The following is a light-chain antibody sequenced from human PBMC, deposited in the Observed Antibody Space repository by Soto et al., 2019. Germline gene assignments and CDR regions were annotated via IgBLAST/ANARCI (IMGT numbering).Light chain of an antibody. CDR1: QSVSSNY. Sequence: ETVLTQSPGTLCLSPGERATLSCRASQSVSSNYLAWYQQKPGQAPRLLIYGASNRATGIPDRFSGSGSGAYFTLTISRLEPEDFAVYYCQQYGSSLVVTFGQGTKVEIK. J-gene: IGKJ1*01. CDR2: GAS. CDR3: QQYGSSLVVT. V-gene: IGKV3-20*01.